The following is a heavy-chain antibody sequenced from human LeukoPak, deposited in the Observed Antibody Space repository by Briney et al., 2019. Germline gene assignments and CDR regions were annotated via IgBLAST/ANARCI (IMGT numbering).Heavy chain of an antibody. D-gene: IGHD3-9*01. CDR3: ARGYFASS. CDR1: GFTFRSSW. J-gene: IGHJ4*02. V-gene: IGHV3-7*04. Sequence: PGGSLRLSCAAPGFTFRSSWMNWVRQAPGKGLEWVANISEDGGRKYYVDSVKGRFTISRDNAKSSLYLQLNSLRVDDTAVYYCARGYFASSGGQGVLVTVSS. CDR2: ISEDGGRK.